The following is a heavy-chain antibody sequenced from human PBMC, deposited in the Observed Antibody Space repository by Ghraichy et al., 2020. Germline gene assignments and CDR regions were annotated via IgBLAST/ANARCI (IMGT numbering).Heavy chain of an antibody. J-gene: IGHJ4*02. CDR3: ARPNYDILGAFDY. Sequence: SETLSLTCAVSGGSISSSNWWSWVRQPPGKGLEWIGEIYHNGSTNYNPSLKSRVTISVDKSKNQFSLKLSSVTAADTAVYYCARPNYDILGAFDYWGQGTLVTVSS. D-gene: IGHD3-9*01. CDR1: GGSISSSNW. V-gene: IGHV4-4*02. CDR2: IYHNGST.